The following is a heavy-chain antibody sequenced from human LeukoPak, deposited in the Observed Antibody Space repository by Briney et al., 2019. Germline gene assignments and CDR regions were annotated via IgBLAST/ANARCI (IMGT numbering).Heavy chain of an antibody. Sequence: GGSLRLSCAASGFTFSSYSMNWVRQAPGKGLEWVSSISSSSSYIYYADSVKGRFTISRDNAKNSLYLQMNGLRAEDTAVYYCARDRQLVRAFDIWGQGTMVTVSS. CDR1: GFTFSSYS. J-gene: IGHJ3*02. D-gene: IGHD6-13*01. CDR3: ARDRQLVRAFDI. V-gene: IGHV3-21*01. CDR2: ISSSSSYI.